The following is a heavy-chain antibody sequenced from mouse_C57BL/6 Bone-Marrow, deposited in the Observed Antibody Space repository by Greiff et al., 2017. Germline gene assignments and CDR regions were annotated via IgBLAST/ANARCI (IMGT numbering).Heavy chain of an antibody. CDR1: GYSITSGYY. J-gene: IGHJ2*01. D-gene: IGHD2-4*01. Sequence: DVQLQESGPGLVKPSQSLSLTCSVTGYSITSGYYWNWIRQFPGNKLEWMGYISYDGSNNYNPSLKNRISITRDTSKNQFFLKLNSVTTEDTATYYCAKTYYDYGPDFDYWGQGTTLTVSS. CDR2: ISYDGSN. V-gene: IGHV3-6*01. CDR3: AKTYYDYGPDFDY.